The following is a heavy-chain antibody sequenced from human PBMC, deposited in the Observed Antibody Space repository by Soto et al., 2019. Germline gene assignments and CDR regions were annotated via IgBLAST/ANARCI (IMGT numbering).Heavy chain of an antibody. D-gene: IGHD3-22*01. CDR3: AKGGSSGYPTSSYYYGMDV. Sequence: EVQLVESGGGLVQPGRSLRLSCAASGFTFDDYAMHWVRQAPGKGLERVSGLSWNSGSIGYADSVKGRFTISRDNAKNSLYLQMKSLRAEDTALYYCAKGGSSGYPTSSYYYGMDVWCEGTTVTVSS. J-gene: IGHJ6*04. CDR2: LSWNSGSI. CDR1: GFTFDDYA. V-gene: IGHV3-9*01.